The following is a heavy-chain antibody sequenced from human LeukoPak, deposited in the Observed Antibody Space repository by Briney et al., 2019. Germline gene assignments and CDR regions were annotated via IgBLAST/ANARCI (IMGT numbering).Heavy chain of an antibody. CDR1: GFTFSSYA. J-gene: IGHJ4*02. D-gene: IGHD3-10*01. CDR2: ISGSGGST. V-gene: IGHV3-23*01. CDR3: AKVDTMVRGVITPQEGYFDY. Sequence: GGSLRLSCAASGFTFSSYAMSWVRQAPGKGLVWVSAISGSGGSTYYADSVKGRFTISRDNSKNTLYLQMNSLRAEDTAVYYCAKVDTMVRGVITPQEGYFDYWGQGTLVTVSS.